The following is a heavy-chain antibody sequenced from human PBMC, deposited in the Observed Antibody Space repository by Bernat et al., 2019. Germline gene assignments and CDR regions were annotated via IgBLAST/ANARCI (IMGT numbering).Heavy chain of an antibody. CDR3: AREQSIAAYIDY. J-gene: IGHJ4*02. V-gene: IGHV3-33*01. CDR1: GFTFSSYG. D-gene: IGHD6-6*01. Sequence: QVQLVESGGGVVQPGRSLRLSCAASGFTFSSYGMHWVRQAPGKGLEWVAVIWYDGSNKYYADSVKGRFTISRDNSKNSLYLQMNSLRAEDTAVYYCAREQSIAAYIDYWGQGTLVTVSS. CDR2: IWYDGSNK.